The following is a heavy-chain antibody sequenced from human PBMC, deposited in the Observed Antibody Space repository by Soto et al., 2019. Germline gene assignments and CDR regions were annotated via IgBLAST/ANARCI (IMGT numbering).Heavy chain of an antibody. CDR3: ARDRFGGTEGTNWLDP. CDR2: ISYDGSDT. J-gene: IGHJ5*02. Sequence: QAQLVQSGGGVVQPGRSLRLSCAASGFKFNSYGMHWVRQAPGKGLEWVAVISYDGSDTSYGDSVKGRFTISRDNSKNTLHLQMSSLRLDDTAVYYCARDRFGGTEGTNWLDPWGQGSLVTVSS. V-gene: IGHV3-33*01. CDR1: GFKFNSYG. D-gene: IGHD3-10*01.